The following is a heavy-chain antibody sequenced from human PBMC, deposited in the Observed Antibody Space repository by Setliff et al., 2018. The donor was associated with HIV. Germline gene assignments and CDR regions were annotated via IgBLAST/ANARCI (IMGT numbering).Heavy chain of an antibody. J-gene: IGHJ5*02. CDR2: NYHTGSS. V-gene: IGHV4-38-2*01. Sequence: SETLSLTCDVSGFSISSRYYWGWIRQSPGKRLEWIGNNYHTGSSYYNPSLNDRATISLDTSKNQFSLKLSSVTAAATAVYYCARRGPGWNDVPTWFDPWGQGTLVTVSS. CDR1: GFSISSRYY. CDR3: ARRGPGWNDVPTWFDP. D-gene: IGHD1-1*01.